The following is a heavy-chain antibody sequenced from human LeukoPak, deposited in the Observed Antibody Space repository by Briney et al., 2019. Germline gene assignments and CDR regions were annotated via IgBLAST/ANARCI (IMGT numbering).Heavy chain of an antibody. D-gene: IGHD6-13*01. CDR3: ARKSLGIVAAGTFFGS. Sequence: ASVKVSCKASVYTFSGYYMHWVRQAPGQGLEWMGWINPNSGGTIYVEKFQGRVTMTRDMSISTDYMELSSLRSDDTAVYYCARKSLGIVAAGTFFGSWGQGTLVAVSS. CDR1: VYTFSGYY. J-gene: IGHJ5*02. V-gene: IGHV1-2*02. CDR2: INPNSGGT.